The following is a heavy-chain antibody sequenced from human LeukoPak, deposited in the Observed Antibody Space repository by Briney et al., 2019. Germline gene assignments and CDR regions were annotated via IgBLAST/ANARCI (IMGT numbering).Heavy chain of an antibody. V-gene: IGHV4-59*01. D-gene: IGHD2-2*01. CDR3: ARDSRSHCSSTSCYEYYYYGMDV. CDR2: IYYSGST. J-gene: IGHJ6*02. Sequence: SETLSLTCTVSGGSISNYYWSWIRQPPGKGLEWIGYIYYSGSTNYNPSLKSRVTISVDTSKNQFSLKLSSVTAADTAVYYCARDSRSHCSSTSCYEYYYYGMDVWGQGTTVTVSS. CDR1: GGSISNYY.